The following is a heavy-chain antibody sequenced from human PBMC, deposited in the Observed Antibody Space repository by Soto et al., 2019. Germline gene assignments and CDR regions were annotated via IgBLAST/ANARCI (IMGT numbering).Heavy chain of an antibody. V-gene: IGHV3-30*18. J-gene: IGHJ6*02. D-gene: IGHD3-10*01. CDR2: ISKDRPNK. CDR3: AKAVGFGEQWEYYGMDV. Sequence: QVQLVESGGGVVQPGRSLRLSCAASGFPFIRYGMHWVRQAPGKGLEWVALISKDRPNKYYADSVKGRFTISRDNSRNTLYLQMIRLTPDDTAVYYCAKAVGFGEQWEYYGMDVWGQGTTVSVSS. CDR1: GFPFIRYG.